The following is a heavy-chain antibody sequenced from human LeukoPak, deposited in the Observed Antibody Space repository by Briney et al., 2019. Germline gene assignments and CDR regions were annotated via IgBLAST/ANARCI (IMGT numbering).Heavy chain of an antibody. V-gene: IGHV3-21*01. D-gene: IGHD3-22*01. CDR1: GFTFSSYS. CDR3: AREVSEGFDF. J-gene: IGHJ4*02. CDR2: FGTRSTSI. Sequence: SLRLSCAASGFTFSSYSMNWIRQAPEKGLEWVSSFGTRSTSIYHAGSVKGRFAISRDNAKNLLYLQMNSLRAEDTALYYCAREVSEGFDFWGQGTLVTVSS.